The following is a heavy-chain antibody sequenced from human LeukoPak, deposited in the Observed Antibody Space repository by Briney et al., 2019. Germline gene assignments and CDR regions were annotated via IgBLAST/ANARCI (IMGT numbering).Heavy chain of an antibody. J-gene: IGHJ3*02. CDR3: ARVPPYRAFEI. V-gene: IGHV4-38-2*02. CDR1: SYSISSGYY. CDR2: IYHTGNT. D-gene: IGHD3-16*02. Sequence: SETLSLTCSVSSYSISSGYYWGWIRQPPGRGLEWIAMIYHTGNTYYNPSLKSRVTMSVDTSENQFSVRLSSVTAADTAVYYCARVPPYRAFEIWGPGTVVTVSS.